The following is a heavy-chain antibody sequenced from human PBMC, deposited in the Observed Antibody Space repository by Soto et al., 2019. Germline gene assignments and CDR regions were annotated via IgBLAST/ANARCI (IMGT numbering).Heavy chain of an antibody. CDR3: VRGGSGATSADLFDA. Sequence: EVQLVESGGGLVRPGGSLRLSCAASGFTFSAYSINWVRQAPGKGLDWVSSISSTSSVIFYAESVRGRFTISRDNAKNSLYLQMNGRRAEDTAVYYCVRGGSGATSADLFDAWGQGTLVTVSS. CDR1: GFTFSAYS. V-gene: IGHV3-21*01. CDR2: ISSTSSVI. J-gene: IGHJ3*01. D-gene: IGHD3-10*01.